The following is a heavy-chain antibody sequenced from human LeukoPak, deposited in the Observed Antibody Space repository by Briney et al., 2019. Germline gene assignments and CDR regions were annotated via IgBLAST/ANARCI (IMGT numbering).Heavy chain of an antibody. CDR1: VGYINSYS. J-gene: IGHJ4*02. V-gene: IGHV4-59*13. D-gene: IGHD2-2*01. Sequence: PSETLSLTCRVSVGYINSYSWSWIRQPPWQGLQWIGYIYYRGSTNYNPSLKCRVTIPVDTSQNQFSPKLTSVTPADTAVYYCARGESPGYSSTWGYWGQGILVTVSS. CDR2: IYYRGST. CDR3: ARGESPGYSSTWGY.